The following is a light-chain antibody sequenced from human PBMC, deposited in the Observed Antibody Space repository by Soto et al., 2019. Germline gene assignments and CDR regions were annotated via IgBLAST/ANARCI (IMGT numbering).Light chain of an antibody. CDR3: QQTYMVPYT. J-gene: IGKJ2*01. Sequence: DIQMTQAPSSLSASVGDRVTITCRASQSVSTYLNWYSQKSGGXPKXXIHGVSKLENGTPSRFSGSGLATDLTITINTLQPEDFEVYFCQQTYMVPYTFGQGTKVDNK. CDR2: GVS. CDR1: QSVSTY. V-gene: IGKV1-39*01.